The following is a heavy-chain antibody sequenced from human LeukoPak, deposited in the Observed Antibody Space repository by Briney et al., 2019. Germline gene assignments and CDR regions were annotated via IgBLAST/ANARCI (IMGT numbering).Heavy chain of an antibody. V-gene: IGHV3-30*18. D-gene: IGHD3-10*01. J-gene: IGHJ5*02. CDR3: AKDSASYYLPYNWFDP. CDR1: GFTFSSYG. CDR2: ISYDGSNK. Sequence: GRSLRLSCAASGFTFSSYGMHWVRQAPGKGLEWVAVISYDGSNKYYADSVKGRFTISRDNSKNTLYLQMNSLRAEDTAVYYCAKDSASYYLPYNWFDPWGQGTLVTVSS.